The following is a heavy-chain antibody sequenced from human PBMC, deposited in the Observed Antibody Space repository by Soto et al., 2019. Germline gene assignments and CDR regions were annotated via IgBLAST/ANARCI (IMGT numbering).Heavy chain of an antibody. CDR1: GYTFTGYY. D-gene: IGHD3-9*01. CDR3: ARDKGGDSSFDLDY. J-gene: IGHJ4*02. Sequence: GASVKVSCKASGYTFTGYYMHWVRQAPGQGLEWMGWINPNSGGTNYAQKFQGWVTMTRDTSISTAYMELSRLRSDGTAVYYCARDKGGDSSFDLDYWGQGTLVTVSS. CDR2: INPNSGGT. V-gene: IGHV1-2*04.